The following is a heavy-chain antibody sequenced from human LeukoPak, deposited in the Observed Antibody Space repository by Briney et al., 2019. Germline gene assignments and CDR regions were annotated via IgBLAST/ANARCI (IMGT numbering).Heavy chain of an antibody. CDR3: AKGPRWAHFDY. Sequence: PGGSLRLSCAASGFTFSSYAMSWVRQAPGKGLEWVSAISGSGGSTYYADSVKGRFTISRDNSKNTLYLQMNSLRAEETAVYSXAKGPRWAHFDYWGQGTLVTVSS. D-gene: IGHD1-26*01. CDR1: GFTFSSYA. J-gene: IGHJ4*02. CDR2: ISGSGGST. V-gene: IGHV3-23*01.